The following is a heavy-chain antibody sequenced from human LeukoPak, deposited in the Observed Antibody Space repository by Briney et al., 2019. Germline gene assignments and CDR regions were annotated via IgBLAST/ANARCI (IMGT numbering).Heavy chain of an antibody. CDR1: GFTVSSNS. V-gene: IGHV3-23*01. CDR3: AKGGLLVASFDY. CDR2: ISGSGGST. Sequence: GGSLRLSCTVSGFTVSSNSLSWVRQAPGKGLEWVSAISGSGGSTYYADSVKGRFTISRDNSKNTLYLQMNSLRAEDTAVYYCAKGGLLVASFDYWGQGTLVTVSS. J-gene: IGHJ4*02. D-gene: IGHD5-12*01.